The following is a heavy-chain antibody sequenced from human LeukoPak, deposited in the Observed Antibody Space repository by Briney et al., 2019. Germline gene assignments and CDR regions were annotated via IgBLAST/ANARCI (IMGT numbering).Heavy chain of an antibody. D-gene: IGHD6-19*01. CDR1: GFTFNSYA. V-gene: IGHV3-23*01. CDR2: VSGSGGIT. CDR3: AKTTAGNSSGRNPGWPVDY. Sequence: GGSLRLSCAASGFTFNSYAMTWVRQAPGKGLEWVSHVSGSGGITYYADSVKGRFTIFRDNSKNTLYLQMNSLRADDAAVYYCAKTTAGNSSGRNPGWPVDYWGQGALVTVSS. J-gene: IGHJ4*02.